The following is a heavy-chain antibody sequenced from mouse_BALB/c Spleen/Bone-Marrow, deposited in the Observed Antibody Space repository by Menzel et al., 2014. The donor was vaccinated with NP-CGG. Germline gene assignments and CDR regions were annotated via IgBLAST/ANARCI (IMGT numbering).Heavy chain of an antibody. CDR2: INPDSSTI. Sequence: VQLQQSGGGLVQPGGSLKLSCAASGFDFSRYWMSWVRQAPGKGLEWIGEINPDSSTINYTPSLKDKFIISRDNAKNTLYLQMSKVRSEDTALYYCARLGYYGSFAYWGQGTLVTVPS. D-gene: IGHD1-2*01. J-gene: IGHJ3*01. CDR3: ARLGYYGSFAY. CDR1: GFDFSRYW. V-gene: IGHV4-1*02.